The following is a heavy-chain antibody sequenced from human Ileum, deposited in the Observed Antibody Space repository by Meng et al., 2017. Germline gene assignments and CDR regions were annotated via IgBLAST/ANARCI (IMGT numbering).Heavy chain of an antibody. Sequence: GQLVESGGGLVQPGGSLRLSCAASGFIVSGNFLSWVRQAPGKGLEWVSSISSTSGYIYYADSVKGRFTISRDNAKNSLYLQMNSLRAEDTAVYYCASDYWGQGTLVTVSS. CDR1: GFIVSGNF. V-gene: IGHV3-21*01. J-gene: IGHJ4*02. CDR3: ASDY. CDR2: ISSTSGYI.